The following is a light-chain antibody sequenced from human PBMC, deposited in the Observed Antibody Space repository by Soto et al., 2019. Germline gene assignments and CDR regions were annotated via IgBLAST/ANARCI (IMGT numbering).Light chain of an antibody. CDR2: DVS. Sequence: QSALTQPASVSGSPGQSIAICCTGTSSDVGAYNSVSWYQQHPGRAPKLMIHDVSNRPSGVSNRFSGSKSGNTASLTISGLQAEDEADYYCSSYTSSSTYVFGTGTKLTVL. CDR3: SSYTSSSTYV. J-gene: IGLJ1*01. V-gene: IGLV2-14*03. CDR1: SSDVGAYNS.